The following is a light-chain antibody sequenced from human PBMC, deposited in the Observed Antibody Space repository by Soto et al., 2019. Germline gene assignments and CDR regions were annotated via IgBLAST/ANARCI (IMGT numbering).Light chain of an antibody. J-gene: IGKJ4*01. CDR3: QEYSGYSLT. CDR1: QSISSW. Sequence: DIQMTQSPSTLSASVGDRVSITCRTSQSISSWLAWYQQIPRKAPKLLIYKASSLESRVPSRFSGSESGTEFTLTISSLQPDDFAAYYCQEYSGYSLTFGGGTKVEIK. CDR2: KAS. V-gene: IGKV1-5*03.